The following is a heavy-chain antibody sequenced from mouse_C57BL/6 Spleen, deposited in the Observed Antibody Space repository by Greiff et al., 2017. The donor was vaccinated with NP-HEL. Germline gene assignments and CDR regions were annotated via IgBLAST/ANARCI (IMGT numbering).Heavy chain of an antibody. V-gene: IGHV1-50*01. CDR1: GYTFTSYW. Sequence: VQLQQPGAELVKPGASVKLSCKASGYTFTSYWMQWVKQRPGQGLEWIGEIDPSDSYTNYNQKFKGKATLTVDTSSSTAYMQLSSLTSEDSAVYYCARSGGYGYAMDYWGQGTSVTVSS. D-gene: IGHD2-2*01. J-gene: IGHJ4*01. CDR2: IDPSDSYT. CDR3: ARSGGYGYAMDY.